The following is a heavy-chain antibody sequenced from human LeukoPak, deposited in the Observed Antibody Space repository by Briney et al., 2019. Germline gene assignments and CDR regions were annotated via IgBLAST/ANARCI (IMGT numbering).Heavy chain of an antibody. J-gene: IGHJ3*02. CDR3: ARDSPYNWNYDASAFDI. Sequence: GGSLRLSCAASGFTFSSYWMSWVRQAPGKGLEWVANIKQDGSEKYYVDSVKGRFTISRDNAKNSLYLQMNSLRAEDTAVYYCARDSPYNWNYDASAFDIWGQGTMVTVSS. CDR1: GFTFSSYW. CDR2: IKQDGSEK. D-gene: IGHD1-7*01. V-gene: IGHV3-7*01.